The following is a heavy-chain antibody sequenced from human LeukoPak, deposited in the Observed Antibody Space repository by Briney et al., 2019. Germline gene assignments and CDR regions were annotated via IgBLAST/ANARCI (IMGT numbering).Heavy chain of an antibody. CDR3: ARGGDYVAAGTRLFDY. CDR2: ISAYNGNT. V-gene: IGHV1-18*01. Sequence: ASVKVSCKASGYTFTSYGISWVRQAPGQGLEWMGWISAYNGNTNYAQKPQGRVTMTTDTSTSTAYMELRSLRSDDTAVYYCARGGDYVAAGTRLFDYWGQGTLVTVSS. J-gene: IGHJ4*02. CDR1: GYTFTSYG. D-gene: IGHD6-13*01.